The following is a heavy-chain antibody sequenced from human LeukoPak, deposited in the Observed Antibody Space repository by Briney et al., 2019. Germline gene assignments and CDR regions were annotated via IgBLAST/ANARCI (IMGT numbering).Heavy chain of an antibody. V-gene: IGHV1-69*01. CDR2: IIPIFGTA. CDR1: GGTFSSYA. Sequence: SVKVSCKASGGTFSSYAISWVRQAPGQGLEWMGGIIPIFGTANYAQKFQGRVTITADESTSTAYMELSSLRSEDTAVYYCARYGYSYGQDDFDYWGQGTLATVSS. J-gene: IGHJ4*02. D-gene: IGHD5-18*01. CDR3: ARYGYSYGQDDFDY.